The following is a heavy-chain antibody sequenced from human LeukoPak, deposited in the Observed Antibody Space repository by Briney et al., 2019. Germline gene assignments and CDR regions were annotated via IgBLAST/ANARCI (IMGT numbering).Heavy chain of an antibody. D-gene: IGHD5-12*01. CDR2: ISASGGTT. CDR1: GFTFSGYA. Sequence: PGGSLRLSCAASGFTFSGYAMGWVRQAPGKGPEWVSAISASGGTTHYADSVKGQFTLSRDNSRNTLHLQLHSLRAEDTAIYYCAKGWLAPGPTYDYWGQGTLVTVSS. CDR3: AKGWLAPGPTYDY. V-gene: IGHV3-23*01. J-gene: IGHJ4*02.